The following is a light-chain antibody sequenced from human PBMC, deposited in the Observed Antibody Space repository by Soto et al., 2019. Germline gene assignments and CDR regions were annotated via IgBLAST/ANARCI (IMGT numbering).Light chain of an antibody. J-gene: IGLJ2*01. Sequence: QSVLTQPPSASGSPGQSVTISCTGTSTDIGGYNFVSWYQQQPGKAPTLLIYEVYKRPSGVPDRFSGSKSGNTASLTVSGLQADDEADYYCNSFARSEDHCVVFGGGTKLTVL. CDR1: STDIGGYNF. V-gene: IGLV2-8*01. CDR2: EVY. CDR3: NSFARSEDHCVV.